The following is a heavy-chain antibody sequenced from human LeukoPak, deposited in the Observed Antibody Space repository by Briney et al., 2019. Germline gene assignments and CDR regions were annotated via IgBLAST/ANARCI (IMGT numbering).Heavy chain of an antibody. J-gene: IGHJ4*02. CDR2: ISYDGSNK. D-gene: IGHD3-22*01. Sequence: GGSLRLSCAASGFTFSSYGMHWVRQAPGKGLEWVPVISYDGSNKYYADSVKGRFTISRDNSKNTLYLQMNSLRAEDTAVYYCAKDATQYYYDSSGYYDYWGQGTLVTVSS. CDR3: AKDATQYYYDSSGYYDY. V-gene: IGHV3-30*18. CDR1: GFTFSSYG.